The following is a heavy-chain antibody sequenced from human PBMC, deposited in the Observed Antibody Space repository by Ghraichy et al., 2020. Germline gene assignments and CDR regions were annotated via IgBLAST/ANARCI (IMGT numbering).Heavy chain of an antibody. CDR2: ISGSGGST. V-gene: IGHV3-23*01. D-gene: IGHD5-12*01. CDR1: GFTFSSYA. J-gene: IGHJ6*02. CDR3: AKPDRTPEWATIWYYYYGMDV. Sequence: GGSLRLSCAASGFTFSSYAMSWVRQAPGKGLEWVSAISGSGGSTYYADSVKGRFTISRDNSKNTLYLQMNSLRAEDTAVYYCAKPDRTPEWATIWYYYYGMDVWGQGTTVTVSS.